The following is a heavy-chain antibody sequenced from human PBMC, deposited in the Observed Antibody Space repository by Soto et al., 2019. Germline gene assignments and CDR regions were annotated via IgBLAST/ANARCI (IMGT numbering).Heavy chain of an antibody. CDR2: ISAYNGNT. V-gene: IGHV1-18*04. Sequence: ASVKVSCKASGYTFTSYGISWVRQAPGQGLEWMGWISAYNGNTNYAQKLQGRVTMTTDTSTSTAYMELRSLRSDDTAVYYCASTLRYFDWSPQPYYYGMDVWGQGTTVTVS. D-gene: IGHD3-9*01. CDR3: ASTLRYFDWSPQPYYYGMDV. CDR1: GYTFTSYG. J-gene: IGHJ6*02.